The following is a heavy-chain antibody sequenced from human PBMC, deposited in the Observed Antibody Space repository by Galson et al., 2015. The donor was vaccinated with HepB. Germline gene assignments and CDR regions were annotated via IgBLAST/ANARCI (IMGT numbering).Heavy chain of an antibody. CDR3: ARVLAAPGLPIFDY. V-gene: IGHV4-30-2*01. D-gene: IGHD6-13*01. CDR1: GGSVSGGGYS. J-gene: IGHJ4*02. CDR2: IYHSGST. Sequence: LTCVVSGGSVSGGGYSWSWIRQPPGKGLEWIGYIYHSGSTYYNPSLKSRVTISVDRSKNQFSLNLSSVTAADTAVYYCARVLAAPGLPIFDYWGQGSLVTVSS.